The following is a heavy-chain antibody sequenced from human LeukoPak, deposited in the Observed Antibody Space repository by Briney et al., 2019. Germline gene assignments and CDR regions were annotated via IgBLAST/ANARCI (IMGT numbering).Heavy chain of an antibody. V-gene: IGHV4-59*01. CDR1: GGSISSYY. J-gene: IGHJ4*02. D-gene: IGHD3-3*01. CDR3: ACPHLWSGYDY. CDR2: IYYSGST. Sequence: SETLSLTCTVSGGSISSYYWSWVRQPPGKGLEGIGDIYYSGSTNYTPSLKSRVTISVDTSKNQFSLKLSSVTAADTAVYYCACPHLWSGYDYWGQGTLVTVSS.